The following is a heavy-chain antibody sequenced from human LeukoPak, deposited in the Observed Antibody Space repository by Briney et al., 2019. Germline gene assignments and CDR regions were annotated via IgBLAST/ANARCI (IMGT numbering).Heavy chain of an antibody. Sequence: PGGSLRLSCAASGFTFSHYGIHWVRQAPGKGLEWVAVISYDGSNGYYIDSVKGRFTISRDNSKNTLYLQMNSLRAEDTAVYYCAKEGDSGSGILFDHWGQGTLVTVSS. J-gene: IGHJ4*02. V-gene: IGHV3-30*18. CDR2: ISYDGSNG. D-gene: IGHD3-10*01. CDR1: GFTFSHYG. CDR3: AKEGDSGSGILFDH.